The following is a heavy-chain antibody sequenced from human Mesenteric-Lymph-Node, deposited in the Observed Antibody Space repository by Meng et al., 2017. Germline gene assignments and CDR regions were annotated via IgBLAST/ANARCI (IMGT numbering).Heavy chain of an antibody. CDR3: AKPKYSSGWPPYFNY. D-gene: IGHD6-19*01. Sequence: SLKISCAASGFTFDDYAMHWVRQAPGKGLEWVSGISWNSGSIGYADSVKGRFTISRDNAKNSLYLQMNSLRAEDTALYYCAKPKYSSGWPPYFNYWAKGPLAPFP. V-gene: IGHV3-9*01. J-gene: IGHJ4*03. CDR1: GFTFDDYA. CDR2: ISWNSGSI.